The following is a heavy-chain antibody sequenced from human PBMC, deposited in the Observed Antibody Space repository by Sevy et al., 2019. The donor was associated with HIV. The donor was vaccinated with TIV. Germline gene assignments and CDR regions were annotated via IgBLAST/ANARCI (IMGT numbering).Heavy chain of an antibody. Sequence: GGSLRLSCAASKFTFVNYEMNWVRQAPGKGLEWLSYISRNGHLIYYADSVKGRFTISRDNAKNSLYLQMNSLRAEDTAFYYCAGGVVTVTTFDNWGQGTLVTVSS. J-gene: IGHJ4*02. CDR3: AGGVVTVTTFDN. V-gene: IGHV3-48*03. CDR2: ISRNGHLI. D-gene: IGHD2-21*02. CDR1: KFTFVNYE.